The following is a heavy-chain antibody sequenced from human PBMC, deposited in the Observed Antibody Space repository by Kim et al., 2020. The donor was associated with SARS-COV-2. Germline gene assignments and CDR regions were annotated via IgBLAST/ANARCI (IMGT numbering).Heavy chain of an antibody. Sequence: PSHTSLVTISVDTSKNPFSLKLSSVTAADTAVYYCVRSGSYYNFPLYYFDYWGQGTLVTVSS. J-gene: IGHJ4*02. V-gene: IGHV4-59*01. D-gene: IGHD3-10*01. CDR3: VRSGSYYNFPLYYFDY.